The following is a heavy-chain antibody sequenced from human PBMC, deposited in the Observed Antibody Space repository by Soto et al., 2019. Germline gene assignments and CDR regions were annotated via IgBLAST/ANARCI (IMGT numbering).Heavy chain of an antibody. CDR2: IHYRGST. D-gene: IGHD3-22*01. V-gene: IGHV4-39*01. CDR1: GDSVTISGYY. Sequence: QLPLQESGPGLVKPSEPLSLTCTVSGDSVTISGYYWGWIRQPPGKGLEWIGSIHYRGSTNYNPSLKSRVTIAGDTSKKQVSLKRTSVTAADAAVYDCAAHDRGGDYAEYGGQGTLVTVSA. CDR3: AAHDRGGDYAEY. J-gene: IGHJ4*02.